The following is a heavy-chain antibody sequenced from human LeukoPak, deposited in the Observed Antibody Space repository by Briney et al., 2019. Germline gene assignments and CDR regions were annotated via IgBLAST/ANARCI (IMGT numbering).Heavy chain of an antibody. V-gene: IGHV5-51*01. D-gene: IGHD2-15*01. CDR2: IYPGDSDT. J-gene: IGHJ4*02. CDR3: ARVENLGYCSGGSCYTQ. CDR1: GCSFTSYW. Sequence: GESLKISCKGSGCSFTSYWIGWVRQMPGKGLEWMGIIYPGDSDTRYSPSFQGQVTISADKSISTAYLQWSSLKASDTAMYYCARVENLGYCSGGSCYTQWGQGTLVTVSS.